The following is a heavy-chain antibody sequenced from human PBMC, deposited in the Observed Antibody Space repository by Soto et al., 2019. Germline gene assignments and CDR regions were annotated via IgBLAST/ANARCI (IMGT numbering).Heavy chain of an antibody. D-gene: IGHD3-3*01. CDR1: GFTFSSYW. CDR2: IKQDGSEK. CDR3: ARAKYDFWSGYSHPHYGMDV. V-gene: IGHV3-7*05. J-gene: IGHJ6*02. Sequence: GGSLRLSCAASGFTFSSYWMSWFRQAPGKGLEWVANIKQDGSEKYYVDSVKGRFTISRDNAKNSLYLQMNSLRAEDTAVYYCARAKYDFWSGYSHPHYGMDVWGQGTTVTVS.